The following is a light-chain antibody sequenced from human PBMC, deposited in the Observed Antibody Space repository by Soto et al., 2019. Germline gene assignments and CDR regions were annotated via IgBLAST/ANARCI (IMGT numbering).Light chain of an antibody. CDR3: QHYNSYSEA. V-gene: IGKV1-5*03. Sequence: DIQMTHSPSSLSASVVDRVTITCRASQGVSSSLALYQQKPGKAPKLLIYKASTLKSGVPSRFSGSGSGTEFTLTISSLQPDDFATYYCQHYNSYSEAFGQGTKVDIK. CDR1: QGVSSS. CDR2: KAS. J-gene: IGKJ1*01.